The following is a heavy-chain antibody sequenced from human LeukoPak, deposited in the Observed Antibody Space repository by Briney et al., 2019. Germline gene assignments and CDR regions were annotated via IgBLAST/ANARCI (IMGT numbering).Heavy chain of an antibody. D-gene: IGHD3-16*01. CDR3: ARAMGKEGEPCISDS. CDR1: GFTFSSYG. V-gene: IGHV3-21*01. Sequence: GGSLRLSCAASGFTFSSYGMNWVRQAPVKGLEWVSSITSSGSVYYADSVQGRFTISRDNTESSLYLQMHSLRPEDTAVYYCARAMGKEGEPCISDSWGQGTLVTVSS. J-gene: IGHJ4*02. CDR2: ITSSGSV.